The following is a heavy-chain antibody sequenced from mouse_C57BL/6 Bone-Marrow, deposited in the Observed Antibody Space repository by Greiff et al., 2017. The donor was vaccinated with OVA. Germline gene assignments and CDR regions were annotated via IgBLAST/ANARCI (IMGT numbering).Heavy chain of an antibody. CDR3: ARVDGYYVDYFDY. D-gene: IGHD2-3*01. V-gene: IGHV1-82*01. CDR2: IYPGDGDT. J-gene: IGHJ2*01. CDR1: GYAFSSSW. Sequence: QVQLQQSGPELVKPGASVKISCKASGYAFSSSWMNWVKQRPGKGLEWIGRIYPGDGDTNYNGKFKGKATLTADKSSSTAYMQLSSLTSEYSAVYFCARVDGYYVDYFDYWGQGTTLTVSS.